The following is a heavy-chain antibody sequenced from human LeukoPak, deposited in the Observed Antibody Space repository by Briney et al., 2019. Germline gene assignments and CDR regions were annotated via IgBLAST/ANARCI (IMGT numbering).Heavy chain of an antibody. CDR2: ISSSSSYI. J-gene: IGHJ5*02. CDR1: GFTFSSYS. CDR3: ARGTGNLRGVPPRFWFDP. Sequence: GGSLTLSCAASGFTFSSYSMNWVRQAPGKGLEWVSSISSSSSYIYYADSVKGRFTISRDNAKNSLYLQMNSLRAEDTAVYYCARGTGNLRGVPPRFWFDPWGQGTMVTVSS. D-gene: IGHD3-10*01. V-gene: IGHV3-21*01.